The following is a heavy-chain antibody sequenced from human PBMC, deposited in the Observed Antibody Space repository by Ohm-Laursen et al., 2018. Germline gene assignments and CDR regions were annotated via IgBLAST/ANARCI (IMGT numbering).Heavy chain of an antibody. CDR3: ARVDFGSGWAVDY. Sequence: TLSLTCPVSGASISSGSYYWGWIRQHPGKGLEWIGYIYYSGSTYYNPSLKSRVAISVDTSKNQFSLNLSSVTVADTAVYYCARVDFGSGWAVDYWGQGTLVTVSS. CDR2: IYYSGST. V-gene: IGHV4-31*03. J-gene: IGHJ4*02. D-gene: IGHD6-19*01. CDR1: GASISSGSYY.